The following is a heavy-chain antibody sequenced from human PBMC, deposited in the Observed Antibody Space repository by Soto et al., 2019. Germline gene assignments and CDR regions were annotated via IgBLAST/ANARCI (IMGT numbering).Heavy chain of an antibody. Sequence: QVQLQESGPGLVKPSQTLSLTCTVSGGSISSGDYYWSWIRQHPGKGLEWIGYIDYSGSTYYNPYLKSRVTISVDTSKSQFSLKLSSVTAADTAVYYCAREEHSSSWYIFFDYWGQGTLVTVSS. D-gene: IGHD6-13*01. CDR2: IDYSGST. V-gene: IGHV4-31*03. CDR3: AREEHSSSWYIFFDY. J-gene: IGHJ4*02. CDR1: GGSISSGDYY.